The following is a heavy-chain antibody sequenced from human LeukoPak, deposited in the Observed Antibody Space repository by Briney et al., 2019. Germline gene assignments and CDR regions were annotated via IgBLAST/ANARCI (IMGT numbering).Heavy chain of an antibody. CDR3: ARPGLSYGDNGFFFDY. CDR2: ISAYNGNT. D-gene: IGHD4-17*01. V-gene: IGHV1-18*01. J-gene: IGHJ4*02. CDR1: GYTFTSYG. Sequence: ASVKVSCKASGYTFTSYGITWVRQAPGQGLEWVGWISAYNGNTKYAQKFQGRVTMTTDTTTSTAYMELSSLRSDDTAVYYCARPGLSYGDNGFFFDYWGQGTLVTVSS.